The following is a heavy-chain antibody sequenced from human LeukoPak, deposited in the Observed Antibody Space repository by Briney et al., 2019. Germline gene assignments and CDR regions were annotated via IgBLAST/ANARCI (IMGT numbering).Heavy chain of an antibody. D-gene: IGHD5-24*01. J-gene: IGHJ4*02. CDR2: ISAYNGNT. CDR3: ARGLRRDGYNMPADY. V-gene: IGHV1-18*01. CDR1: GYTFTSYG. Sequence: ASVKVSCKASGYTFTSYGISWVRQAPGQGLEWMGWISAYNGNTNYAQKLQGRVTMTTDTSTSTAYMELRSLRSDDTAVYYCARGLRRDGYNMPADYWGQGTLVTVSS.